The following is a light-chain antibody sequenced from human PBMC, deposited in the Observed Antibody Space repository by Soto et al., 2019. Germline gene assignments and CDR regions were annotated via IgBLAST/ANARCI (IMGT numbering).Light chain of an antibody. CDR1: QDIHNY. CDR2: AAS. J-gene: IGKJ1*01. CDR3: QHYYNYPWT. Sequence: AVLLTQSPSSFSASTGDRATITCRASQDIHNYFAWYQQVPGKAPKLLHYAASILQTGVPSRFSGSGSGTDFTLTIDGLQSEDFATYFCQHYYNYPWTFGQGTTVE. V-gene: IGKV1-8*01.